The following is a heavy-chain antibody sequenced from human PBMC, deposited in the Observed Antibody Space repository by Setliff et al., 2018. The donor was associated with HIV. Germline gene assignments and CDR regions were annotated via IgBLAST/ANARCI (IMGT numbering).Heavy chain of an antibody. CDR3: AKDISGPPPDYYDTSGYYGDAFDF. D-gene: IGHD3-22*01. V-gene: IGHV3-9*01. CDR2: ISWNSGAI. CDR1: GFTFDDYA. J-gene: IGHJ3*01. Sequence: PGGSLRLSCAASGFTFDDYAMHWVRQTPGKGLEWVSSISWNSGAIDYAESVRGRFSISRDNAKNSLYLQMNSLRVEDTALYFCAKDISGPPPDYYDTSGYYGDAFDFWGRGTMVTVSS.